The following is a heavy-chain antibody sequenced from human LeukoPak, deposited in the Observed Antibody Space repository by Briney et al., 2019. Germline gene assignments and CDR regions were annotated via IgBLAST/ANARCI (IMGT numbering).Heavy chain of an antibody. CDR1: GGSISSYY. D-gene: IGHD1-26*01. V-gene: IGHV4-59*08. CDR2: IYYSGST. Sequence: SETLSLACTVSGGSISSYYWSWIRQPPGKGLEWIGYIYYSGSTSNNPSLKSRVTISVDTSKNQFSLKLSSVTAADTAVYYCARHPPARAIYNWFDPWGQGTLVTVSS. CDR3: ARHPPARAIYNWFDP. J-gene: IGHJ5*02.